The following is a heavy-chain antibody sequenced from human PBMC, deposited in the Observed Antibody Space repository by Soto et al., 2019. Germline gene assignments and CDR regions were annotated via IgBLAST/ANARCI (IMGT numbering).Heavy chain of an antibody. D-gene: IGHD3-16*01. Sequence: EVQLVESGGGLVKPGGSLRLSCAASGFTFSKTWMNWVRQAPGKGMEWVGRIKSIPDGGTADYAASLKGRLTISRDDPNTTLFLQMNSLKTEDTAVYYCTTDTVCDYWGQGTLVTVSS. V-gene: IGHV3-15*07. CDR2: IKSIPDGGTA. CDR1: GFTFSKTW. J-gene: IGHJ4*02. CDR3: TTDTVCDY.